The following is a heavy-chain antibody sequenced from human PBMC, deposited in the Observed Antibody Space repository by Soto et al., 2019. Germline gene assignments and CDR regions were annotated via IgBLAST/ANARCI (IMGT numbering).Heavy chain of an antibody. CDR1: GGSFSGYY. V-gene: IGHV4-34*01. J-gene: IGHJ4*02. Sequence: QVQLQQWGAGLLKPSETLSLTCAVYGGSFSGYYWSWIRQPPGKGLEWIGEINHSGSTNYNPSLKSRVTISVDTSKNQFSRKLSSVTAADTAVYYCARVLSPSGSYSRVDYWGQGTLVTVSS. D-gene: IGHD3-10*01. CDR3: ARVLSPSGSYSRVDY. CDR2: INHSGST.